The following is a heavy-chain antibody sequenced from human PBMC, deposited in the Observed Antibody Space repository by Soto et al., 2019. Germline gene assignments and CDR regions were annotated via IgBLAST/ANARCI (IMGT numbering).Heavy chain of an antibody. J-gene: IGHJ6*02. V-gene: IGHV3-74*01. CDR1: GFTFSSYW. D-gene: IGHD2-8*01. Sequence: QAGGSLRLSCAASGFTFSSYWMHWVRQAPGKGLVWVSRINSDGSSTSYADSVKGRFTISRDNAKNTLYLQMNSLRAEDTAVYYCARDRGCTNGVCYLAPEHYYYYYGMDVWGQGTTVTVSS. CDR3: ARDRGCTNGVCYLAPEHYYYYYGMDV. CDR2: INSDGSST.